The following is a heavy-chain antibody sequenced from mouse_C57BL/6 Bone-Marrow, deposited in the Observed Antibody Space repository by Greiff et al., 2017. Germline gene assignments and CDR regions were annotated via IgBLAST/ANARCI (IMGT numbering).Heavy chain of an antibody. V-gene: IGHV1-42*01. Sequence: EVQLQQSGPELVKPGASVKISCKASGYSFTGYYMNWVKQSPEKSLEWIGEINPSTGGTTYNQKFKAKDTLTVDKSSSTAYMQLKSLTSEDSAVYYCAEANWAWFAYWGQGTLVTVSA. CDR3: AEANWAWFAY. CDR1: GYSFTGYY. CDR2: INPSTGGT. D-gene: IGHD4-1*01. J-gene: IGHJ3*01.